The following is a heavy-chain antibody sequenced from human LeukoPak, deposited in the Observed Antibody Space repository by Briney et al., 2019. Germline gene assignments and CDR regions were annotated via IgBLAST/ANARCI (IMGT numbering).Heavy chain of an antibody. Sequence: KASETLSLTCTVSGGSISSYYWSWIRQPAGKGLEWIGRIYTSGSTNYNPSLKSRVTMSVDTSKNQFSLKLSSVTAADTAVYYCARDRESGYCSGGSCYSYNWFDPWGQGTLVTVSS. CDR3: ARDRESGYCSGGSCYSYNWFDP. CDR1: GGSISSYY. J-gene: IGHJ5*02. CDR2: IYTSGST. D-gene: IGHD2-15*01. V-gene: IGHV4-4*07.